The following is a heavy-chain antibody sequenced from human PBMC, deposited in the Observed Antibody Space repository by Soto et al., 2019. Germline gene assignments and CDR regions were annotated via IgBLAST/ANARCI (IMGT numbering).Heavy chain of an antibody. CDR3: ARLLAGTAAFDY. D-gene: IGHD6-19*01. J-gene: IGHJ4*02. CDR2: IYYSGST. V-gene: IGHV4-59*08. CDR1: GGSISSYY. Sequence: QVQLQESGPGLVKPSETLSLTCTVSGGSISSYYWSWIRQPPGKGLEWIGYIYYSGSTNYNPSLKSRVTISVDTSKNQFSLKLSSVTAADTAVYYCARLLAGTAAFDYWGQGTLVTVSS.